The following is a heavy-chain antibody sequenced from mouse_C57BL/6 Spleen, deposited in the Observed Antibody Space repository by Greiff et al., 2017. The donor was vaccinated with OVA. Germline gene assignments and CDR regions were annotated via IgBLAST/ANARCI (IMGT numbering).Heavy chain of an antibody. D-gene: IGHD2-1*01. Sequence: VQLQQSGAELVRPGASVTLSCKASGYTFTDYEMHWVKQTPVHGLEWIGAIDPETGGTAYNQKFMGKAILTADKSSSTAYMELRSLTSEDSAVYYCTRYDDGNSYWYVDVWGTGTTVTVSS. CDR2: IDPETGGT. CDR1: GYTFTDYE. CDR3: TRYDDGNSYWYVDV. J-gene: IGHJ1*03. V-gene: IGHV1-15*01.